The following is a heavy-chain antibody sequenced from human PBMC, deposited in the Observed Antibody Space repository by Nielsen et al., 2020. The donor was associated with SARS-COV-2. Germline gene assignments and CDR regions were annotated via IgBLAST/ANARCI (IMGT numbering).Heavy chain of an antibody. CDR1: GFTFSSYG. CDR3: ARRDSSGYLYYIDY. D-gene: IGHD3-22*01. V-gene: IGHV3-33*08. J-gene: IGHJ4*02. CDR2: ILYDGSNK. Sequence: GESLKISCAASGFTFSSYGMHWVRQAPGKGLEWVAVILYDGSNKYYADSVKGRFTISRDNSKNTLYLQMNSLRAEDTAVYYCARRDSSGYLYYIDYWGQGTLVTVSS.